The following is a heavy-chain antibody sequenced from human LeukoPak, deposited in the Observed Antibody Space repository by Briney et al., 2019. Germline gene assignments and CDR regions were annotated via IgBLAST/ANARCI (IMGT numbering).Heavy chain of an antibody. CDR2: IYFSGST. CDR1: GVSISSYY. V-gene: IGHV4-59*05. CDR3: ASRFDY. J-gene: IGHJ4*02. Sequence: SETLSLTCTVSGVSISSYYWSWLRQPPGKGLEWIGSIYFSGSTYYNPSLKSRVTVSADTSKSHFSLKMSSVTAADTAVYYCASRFDYWGQGILVTVSP.